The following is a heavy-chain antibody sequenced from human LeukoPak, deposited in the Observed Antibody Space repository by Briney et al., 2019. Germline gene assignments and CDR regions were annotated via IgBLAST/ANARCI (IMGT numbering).Heavy chain of an antibody. V-gene: IGHV3-23*01. CDR1: GFTFSSYA. D-gene: IGHD2/OR15-2a*01. Sequence: GGSLRLSCAASGFTFSSYAMSWVRQAPGKGLEWVSAISGSGGSTYYADSVKGRFTISRDNSKNTLYLQMNSLRAEDTAVYYCARDGRANIVNYGTLGDPIDYWGQGTLVTVSS. CDR3: ARDGRANIVNYGTLGDPIDY. J-gene: IGHJ4*02. CDR2: ISGSGGST.